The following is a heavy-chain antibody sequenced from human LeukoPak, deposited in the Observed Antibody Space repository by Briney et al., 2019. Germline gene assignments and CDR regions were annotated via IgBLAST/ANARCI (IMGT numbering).Heavy chain of an antibody. J-gene: IGHJ4*02. CDR1: GGTFSSYA. Sequence: SVKVSCKASGGTFSSYAISWVRQAPGQGLEWMGRIIPIFGTANYAQKFQGRVTITTDESASTAYMELSSLRSEDTAVYYCAREPYYGDYVLANWGQGTLVTVSS. V-gene: IGHV1-69*05. CDR2: IIPIFGTA. CDR3: AREPYYGDYVLAN. D-gene: IGHD4-17*01.